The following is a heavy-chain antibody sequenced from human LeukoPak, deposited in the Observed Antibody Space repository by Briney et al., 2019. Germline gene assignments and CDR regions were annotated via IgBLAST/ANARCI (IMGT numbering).Heavy chain of an antibody. CDR1: GFTFSSYG. V-gene: IGHV3-30*02. CDR2: IRYDGSNK. J-gene: IGHJ4*02. CDR3: AKDAYWELQGFDY. Sequence: GGSLRLSCAASGFTFSSYGMHWVRQAPGKGLEWVAFIRYDGSNKYYADSVKGRFTISRDNSKNTLYLQMNSLRAEDTAVYYCAKDAYWELQGFDYWGQGTLVTVSS. D-gene: IGHD1-26*01.